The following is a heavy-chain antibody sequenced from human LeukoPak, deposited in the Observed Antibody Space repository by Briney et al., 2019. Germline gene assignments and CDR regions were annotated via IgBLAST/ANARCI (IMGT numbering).Heavy chain of an antibody. Sequence: PSETLSLTCAVYGGSFSGYYWSWIRQPPGKGLEWIGEINHSGSTNYNPSLKSRVTMSVDTSKNQFSLKLSSVTAADTAVYYCARSIFGVVIPYYYHYMDVWGKGTTVTVSS. D-gene: IGHD3-3*01. V-gene: IGHV4-34*01. CDR1: GGSFSGYY. CDR3: ARSIFGVVIPYYYHYMDV. CDR2: INHSGST. J-gene: IGHJ6*03.